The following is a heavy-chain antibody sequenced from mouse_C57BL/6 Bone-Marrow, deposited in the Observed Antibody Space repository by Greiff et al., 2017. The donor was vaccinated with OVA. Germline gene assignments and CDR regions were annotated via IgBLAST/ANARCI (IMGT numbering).Heavy chain of an antibody. V-gene: IGHV1-72*01. CDR2: IDPNSGGT. Sequence: QVQLKQPGAELVKPGASVKLSCKASGYTFTSYWMHWVKQRPGRGLEWIGRIDPNSGGTKYNEKFKSKATLTVDKPSSTAYMQLSSLTSEDSAVYYCARENGDGGYYFDYWGQGTTLTVSS. D-gene: IGHD4-1*01. CDR1: GYTFTSYW. CDR3: ARENGDGGYYFDY. J-gene: IGHJ2*01.